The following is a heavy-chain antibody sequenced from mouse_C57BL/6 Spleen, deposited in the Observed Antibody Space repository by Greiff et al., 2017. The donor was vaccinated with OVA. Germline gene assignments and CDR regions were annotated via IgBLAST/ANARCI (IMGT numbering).Heavy chain of an antibody. D-gene: IGHD2-3*01. Sequence: VQLKESGPVLVKPGASVKMSCKASGYTFTDYYMNWVKQSHGKSLEWIGVINPYNGGTSYNQKFKGKATLTVDKSSSTAYMELNSLTSEDSAVYYCARRDDPFAYWGQGTLVTVSA. J-gene: IGHJ3*01. CDR3: ARRDDPFAY. V-gene: IGHV1-19*01. CDR1: GYTFTDYY. CDR2: INPYNGGT.